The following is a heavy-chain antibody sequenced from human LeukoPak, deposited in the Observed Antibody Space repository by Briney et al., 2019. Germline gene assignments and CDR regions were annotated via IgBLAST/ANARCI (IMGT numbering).Heavy chain of an antibody. D-gene: IGHD2-2*01. Sequence: GGSLRLSCAASGFTFSTYSMNWVRQAPGKGLEWVSYISSSSSTIYYADSVKGRFTISRDNSKNSLYLHMNSLRAEDTAVYYCARDWCRSTRCYDYWGQGTLVTVSS. V-gene: IGHV3-48*01. CDR1: GFTFSTYS. CDR2: ISSSSSTI. CDR3: ARDWCRSTRCYDY. J-gene: IGHJ4*02.